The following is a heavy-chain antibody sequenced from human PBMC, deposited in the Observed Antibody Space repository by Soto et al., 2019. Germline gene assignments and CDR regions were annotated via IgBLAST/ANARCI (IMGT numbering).Heavy chain of an antibody. V-gene: IGHV1-3*01. CDR2: VTGGNFDT. J-gene: IGHJ4*02. Sequence: ASVKVSCKASGYTFMSHVMHLVRQAPVQILELIVWVTGGNFDTKYSQKFQGRFTITMYTSATTSYIELSILTSEDNSVYYCARDSGVRGPSGDLDYWGQGTMVTVSS. CDR3: ARDSGVRGPSGDLDY. CDR1: GYTFMSHV. D-gene: IGHD2-21*02.